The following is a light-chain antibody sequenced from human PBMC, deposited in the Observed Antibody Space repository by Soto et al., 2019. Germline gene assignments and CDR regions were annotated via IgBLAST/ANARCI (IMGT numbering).Light chain of an antibody. Sequence: EIVMTQSPATLSVSPGERATLSCRASQSVSSKLAWYQQKPGQAPRLLIFGTSNRATGIPDRFSGSGSGTEFTLTISSLQSEDFAVYYCQKYNNWPPWTFGQGTKVDI. CDR3: QKYNNWPPWT. CDR2: GTS. V-gene: IGKV3-15*01. CDR1: QSVSSK. J-gene: IGKJ1*01.